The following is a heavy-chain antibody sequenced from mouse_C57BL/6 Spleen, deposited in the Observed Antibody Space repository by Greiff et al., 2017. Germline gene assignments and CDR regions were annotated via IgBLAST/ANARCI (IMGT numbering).Heavy chain of an antibody. CDR1: GYTFTSYW. Sequence: QVQLQQPGAELVKPGASVKLSCKASGYTFTSYWMQWVKQRPGQGLEWIGEIDPSDSYTNYNQKFKGKATLTVDTSSSTAYMQLSSRTSEDSAVYFCAPGQLRLGYWGQGTTLTVSS. CDR2: IDPSDSYT. J-gene: IGHJ2*01. V-gene: IGHV1-50*01. CDR3: APGQLRLGY. D-gene: IGHD3-2*02.